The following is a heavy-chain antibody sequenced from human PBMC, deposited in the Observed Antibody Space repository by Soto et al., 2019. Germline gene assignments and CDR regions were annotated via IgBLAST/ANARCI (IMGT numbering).Heavy chain of an antibody. CDR3: ASWVGYCSGSTCSDAFDI. Sequence: VQLVESGGGLVHPGGSLRLSCATSKFTFSSYWMHWVRQGPGKGLVWVSRINSDGSNTDYADSVKGRFTISRDNAKNTLYLQMNSLRAEDTAVYYCASWVGYCSGSTCSDAFDIWGQGTMVTVSS. V-gene: IGHV3-74*01. D-gene: IGHD2-15*01. CDR2: INSDGSNT. CDR1: KFTFSSYW. J-gene: IGHJ3*02.